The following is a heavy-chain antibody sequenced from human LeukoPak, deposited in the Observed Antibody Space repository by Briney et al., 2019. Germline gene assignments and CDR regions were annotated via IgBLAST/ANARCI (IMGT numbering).Heavy chain of an antibody. CDR2: IYYSGRT. J-gene: IGHJ4*02. CDR3: ARRDYYDSIDY. Sequence: PSETLSLTCAVYGGSFSGYYWGWIRQPPGEGLEWIASIYYSGRTYYNPSLKSRVTISVDTSKNQFSLKLSSVTAADTAVYYCARRDYYDSIDYGGQGTLVTVSS. D-gene: IGHD3-22*01. V-gene: IGHV4-39*01. CDR1: GGSFSGYY.